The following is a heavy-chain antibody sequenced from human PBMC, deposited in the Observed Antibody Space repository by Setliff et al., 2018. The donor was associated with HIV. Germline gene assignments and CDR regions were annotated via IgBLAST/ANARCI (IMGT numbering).Heavy chain of an antibody. J-gene: IGHJ4*02. CDR1: GGSFSTYY. Sequence: PSETLSLTCTVSGGSFSTYYWSWIRQPAGEGLEYIGRVHSTGTTIYNPSLKSRVTISLDTSKNQFSLKLSSVTAADTAVYYCARYPAAGNSPFDYWGQGTLVTVSS. CDR3: ARYPAAGNSPFDY. CDR2: VHSTGTT. V-gene: IGHV4-4*07. D-gene: IGHD6-13*01.